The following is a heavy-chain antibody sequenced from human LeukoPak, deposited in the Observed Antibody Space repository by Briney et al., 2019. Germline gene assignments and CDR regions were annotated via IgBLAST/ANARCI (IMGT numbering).Heavy chain of an antibody. Sequence: SETLSLTCTVSGDSISGYYWSWIRQPPGKGLEWIGYIFYSGTTNSNPSLRSRVTISIDTSKNQFSLKVSSVTAADTAVYYCATAGARRRDAFDIWGQGTMVTVSS. D-gene: IGHD1-1*01. V-gene: IGHV4-59*01. CDR2: IFYSGTT. CDR1: GDSISGYY. J-gene: IGHJ3*02. CDR3: ATAGARRRDAFDI.